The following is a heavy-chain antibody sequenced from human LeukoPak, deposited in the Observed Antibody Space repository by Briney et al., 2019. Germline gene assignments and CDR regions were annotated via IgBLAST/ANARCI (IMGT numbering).Heavy chain of an antibody. CDR2: VWYDGDNK. CDR3: AASYHFGSGSYRLAFDI. D-gene: IGHD3-10*01. V-gene: IGHV3-33*01. Sequence: GGSLRLSCAASGFTFSSFGLHWVRQAPGKGLEWVALVWYDGDNKYYADSVKGRFTISRDNSKNTLYLQMNSLRDEDTAVYYCAASYHFGSGSYRLAFDIWGQGTLVTVSS. CDR1: GFTFSSFG. J-gene: IGHJ3*02.